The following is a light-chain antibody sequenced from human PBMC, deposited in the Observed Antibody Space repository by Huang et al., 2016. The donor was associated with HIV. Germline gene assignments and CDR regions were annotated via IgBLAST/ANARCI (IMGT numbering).Light chain of an antibody. V-gene: IGKV3-11*01. CDR3: QQRSNWPPT. Sequence: IVLTQSPATLSLSPGETASLSCRASQSVSKYLAWYQQKPGQPPRLLLYDESNRATGVPARFSGSGSGTDFTLTISSLEPEDFAVYYCQQRSNWPPTFGGGTKVEIK. J-gene: IGKJ4*01. CDR1: QSVSKY. CDR2: DES.